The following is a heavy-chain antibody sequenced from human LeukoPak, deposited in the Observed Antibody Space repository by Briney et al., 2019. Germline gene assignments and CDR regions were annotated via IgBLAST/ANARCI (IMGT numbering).Heavy chain of an antibody. D-gene: IGHD6-19*01. CDR2: MNPNSGNT. CDR3: ARAGIAVAGTTDY. CDR1: GYTFTSYD. Sequence: GASVKVSCKASGYTFTSYDINWVRQATGQGLEWMGWMNPNSGNTGYAQKFQGRVTITRNTSISTAYMELSSLRSEDTAVYYCARAGIAVAGTTDYWGQGTLVTVSS. J-gene: IGHJ4*02. V-gene: IGHV1-8*03.